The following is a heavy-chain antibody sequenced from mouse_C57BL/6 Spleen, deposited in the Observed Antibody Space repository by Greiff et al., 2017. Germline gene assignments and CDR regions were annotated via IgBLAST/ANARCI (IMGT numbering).Heavy chain of an antibody. CDR3: ARGYDYDEGYYAMDD. CDR2: IDPSDSYT. CDR1: GYTFTSYW. D-gene: IGHD2-4*01. Sequence: QVQLQQPGAELVMPGASVKLSCKASGYTFTSYWMHWVKQRPGQGLEWIGEIDPSDSYTNYNQKFKGKSTLTVDKSSSTAYMQLSSLTSEDSAVYYCARGYDYDEGYYAMDDWGQGTSVTVSS. V-gene: IGHV1-69*01. J-gene: IGHJ4*01.